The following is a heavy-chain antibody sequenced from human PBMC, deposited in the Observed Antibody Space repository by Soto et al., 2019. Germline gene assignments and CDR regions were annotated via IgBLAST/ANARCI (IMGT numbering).Heavy chain of an antibody. CDR2: IGPYGNSI. D-gene: IGHD3-3*01. Sequence: QVQLVESGGGFVKPGESPTVSCAGSGFSFRDYFMSWIRQAPGKGLEWVSYIGPYGNSIYYADSLKGRFTISRDDAKNSLYLHMNNLSAADTDVYYCARDDYTYDVYRGQGSLVTVSS. CDR3: ARDDYTYDVY. CDR1: GFSFRDYF. V-gene: IGHV3-11*01. J-gene: IGHJ4*02.